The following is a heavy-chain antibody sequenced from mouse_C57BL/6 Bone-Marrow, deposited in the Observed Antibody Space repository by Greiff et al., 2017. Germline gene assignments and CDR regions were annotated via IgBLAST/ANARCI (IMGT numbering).Heavy chain of an antibody. CDR3: ARDGDYGNLYLVAY. V-gene: IGHV5-6*02. Sequence: EVMLVESGGDLVKPGGSLKLSCAASGFTFSSYGMSWVRQTPDKRLEWVATISSGGSYTYYPDSVKGRFTISSDNAKNTLYLQMSSLKSEDTAMYYCARDGDYGNLYLVAYWGQGTLVTVSA. CDR2: ISSGGSYT. J-gene: IGHJ3*01. CDR1: GFTFSSYG. D-gene: IGHD2-1*01.